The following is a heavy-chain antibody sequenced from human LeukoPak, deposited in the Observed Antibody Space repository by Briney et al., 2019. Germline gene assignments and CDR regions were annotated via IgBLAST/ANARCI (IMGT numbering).Heavy chain of an antibody. CDR2: ISGDGGST. D-gene: IGHD5-24*01. J-gene: IGHJ4*02. CDR3: AKDIRRWPQSGSFDY. V-gene: IGHV3-43*02. CDR1: GFTFDDYA. Sequence: GGSLRLSCAASGFTFDDYAMHWVRQAPGKGLEWVSLISGDGGSTYYADSVKGRFTISRDNSKNSLYLQMNSLRTEDTALYYCAKDIRRWPQSGSFDYWGQGTLVTVSS.